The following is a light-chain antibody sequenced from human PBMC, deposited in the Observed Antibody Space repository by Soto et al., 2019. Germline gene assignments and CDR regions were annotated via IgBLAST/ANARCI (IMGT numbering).Light chain of an antibody. CDR3: CSCAGSSTLI. J-gene: IGLJ2*01. Sequence: QSVLTQPASVSGSPGQSITISCTGTSSDVGSYNLVSWYQQHPGKAPKLMIYEDSKRPSGVSDRFSGSKSGNTASLTISGLQAEAEADYYCCSCAGSSTLIFGGGTKVTVL. V-gene: IGLV2-23*01. CDR1: SSDVGSYNL. CDR2: EDS.